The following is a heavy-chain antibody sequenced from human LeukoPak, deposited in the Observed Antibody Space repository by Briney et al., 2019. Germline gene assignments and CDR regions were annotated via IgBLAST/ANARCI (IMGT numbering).Heavy chain of an antibody. J-gene: IGHJ4*02. CDR2: IKDDGTET. Sequence: GGSLRLSCAASGFMFSSNWMSWVRLAPGKGLEWVANIKDDGTETYYVDSVKDRFTVSRDNAKNSLYLQMNSLRVEDTAVYYCAKEGRSLQSYWGQGTLVTVSS. CDR3: AKEGRSLQSY. CDR1: GFMFSSNW. V-gene: IGHV3-7*03. D-gene: IGHD5-24*01.